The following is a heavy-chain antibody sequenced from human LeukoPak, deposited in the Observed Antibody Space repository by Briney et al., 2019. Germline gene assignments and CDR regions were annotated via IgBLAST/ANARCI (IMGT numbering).Heavy chain of an antibody. D-gene: IGHD2-15*01. Sequence: GGSLRLSCAASGFTFSSYGMDWVRQAPGKGLGWVAVIWYDGSNRYYADSVKGRFTISRDNSKNTLYLQMNSLRAEDTAVYYCARETHSGGSPIDYWGQGTLVTVSS. J-gene: IGHJ4*02. CDR3: ARETHSGGSPIDY. CDR2: IWYDGSNR. V-gene: IGHV3-33*01. CDR1: GFTFSSYG.